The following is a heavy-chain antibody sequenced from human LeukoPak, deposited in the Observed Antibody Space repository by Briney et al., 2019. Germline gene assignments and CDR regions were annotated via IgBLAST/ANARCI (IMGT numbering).Heavy chain of an antibody. Sequence: TGGSLRLSCAASGFTVGSSYVGWVRQAPGKGLEWVSVIYSGGSTYYADSMKGRFTLSRDNSKNTLYLQMNSLRAEDTAVYYCARLSGSYYEAEYWGQGTLVTVSS. V-gene: IGHV3-53*01. D-gene: IGHD1-26*01. CDR1: GFTVGSSY. CDR3: ARLSGSYYEAEY. J-gene: IGHJ4*02. CDR2: IYSGGST.